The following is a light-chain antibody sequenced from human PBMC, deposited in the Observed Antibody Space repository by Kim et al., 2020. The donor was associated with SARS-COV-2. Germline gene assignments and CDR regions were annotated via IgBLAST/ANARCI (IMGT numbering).Light chain of an antibody. CDR2: EGN. CDR3: QSYDSSNHWV. CDR1: SGSIAPNY. Sequence: KTVQISCTRNSGSIAPNYVQWYQQRPGSAQHTVIYEGNQRPYGVTGRFSGSIDSSSNSASLTISGLKTEDEADYYCQSYDSSNHWVFGGGTKLTVL. J-gene: IGLJ3*02. V-gene: IGLV6-57*03.